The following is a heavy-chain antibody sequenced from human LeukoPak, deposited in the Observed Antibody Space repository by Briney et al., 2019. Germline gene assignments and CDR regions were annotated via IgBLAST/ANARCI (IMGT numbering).Heavy chain of an antibody. CDR2: ISAYNGNT. D-gene: IGHD1-1*01. V-gene: IGHV1-18*01. J-gene: IGHJ4*02. CDR1: GGTFSSYA. Sequence: ASVKVSCKASGGTFSSYAISWVRQAPGQGLECMGWISAYNGNTNYAQKFQGRVTMTTDTSTSTAYMELRSLRSDDTAVYYCARGVGLTQGGTFDYWGQGNPGHRLL. CDR3: ARGVGLTQGGTFDY.